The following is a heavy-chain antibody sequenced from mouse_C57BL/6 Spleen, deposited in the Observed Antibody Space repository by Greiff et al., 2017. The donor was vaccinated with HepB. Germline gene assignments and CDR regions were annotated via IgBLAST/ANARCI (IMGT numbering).Heavy chain of an antibody. J-gene: IGHJ2*01. CDR3: ARGRIYYGNSYFDY. CDR1: GYTFTSYW. CDR2: IYPGSGST. D-gene: IGHD2-1*01. V-gene: IGHV1-55*01. Sequence: QVQLQQSGAELVKPGASVKMSCKASGYTFTSYWITWVKQRPGQGLEWIGDIYPGSGSTNYNEKFKSKATLTVDTSSSTAYMQLSSLTSEDSAVYYCARGRIYYGNSYFDYWGQGTTLTVSS.